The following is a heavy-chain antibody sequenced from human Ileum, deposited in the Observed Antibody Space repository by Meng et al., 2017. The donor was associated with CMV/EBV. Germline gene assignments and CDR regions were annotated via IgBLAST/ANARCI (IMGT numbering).Heavy chain of an antibody. V-gene: IGHV3-13*01. D-gene: IGHD1/OR15-1a*01. Sequence: GGSLRLSCAASGFTFSRYDMCWVRQAAGKGLEWVSSIVAAGDTYYAGSVKGRFTISRENAKNTLYLQMNSLRAEDTAVYYCARGTSFDIWGQGTMVTVSS. CDR2: IVAAGDT. CDR3: ARGTSFDI. CDR1: GFTFSRYD. J-gene: IGHJ3*02.